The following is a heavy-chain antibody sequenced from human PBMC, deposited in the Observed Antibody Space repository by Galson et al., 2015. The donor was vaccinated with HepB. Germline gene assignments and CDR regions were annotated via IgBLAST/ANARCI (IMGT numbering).Heavy chain of an antibody. CDR2: ISWDGGTI. D-gene: IGHD3-9*01. J-gene: IGHJ4*02. Sequence: SLRLSCAASGFAFDEYTMHWVRQAPGKGLEYVSLISWDGGTIYYADSVKGRFTISRHNSKNSLYLQMNSLRPEDTALYYCARGGHFDWFLSYFDYWGQGTLVTVSS. V-gene: IGHV3-43*01. CDR1: GFAFDEYT. CDR3: ARGGHFDWFLSYFDY.